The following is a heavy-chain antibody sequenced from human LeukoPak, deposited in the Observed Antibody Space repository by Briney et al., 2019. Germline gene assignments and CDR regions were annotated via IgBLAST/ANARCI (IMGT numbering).Heavy chain of an antibody. J-gene: IGHJ5*02. D-gene: IGHD4-17*01. CDR3: ARPCNGDYGRNWFDP. CDR2: IYHSGSS. CDR1: GYLISSGYY. Sequence: PSETLSLTCAVSGYLISSGYYWGWIRRPPGKGLEWIGSIYHSGSSYYNPSLRSRVTLSVDASKNHFSLKMTSVTAADTAVYYCARPCNGDYGRNWFDPWGQGTLVTVSS. V-gene: IGHV4-38-2*01.